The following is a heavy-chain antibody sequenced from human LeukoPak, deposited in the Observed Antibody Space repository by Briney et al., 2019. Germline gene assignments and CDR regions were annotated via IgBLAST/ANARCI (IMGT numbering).Heavy chain of an antibody. CDR1: GFTFSSYM. Sequence: GESLRLSCAASGFTFSSYMMTWVRQAPGKGLEWVANIKPDGGEKFYVDSVRGRFTFSRDNAKNSLYLQMNSLRAEDTAVYYCASDSLWSGILEYWGQGTLVIVSS. J-gene: IGHJ4*02. D-gene: IGHD3-3*01. CDR2: IKPDGGEK. CDR3: ASDSLWSGILEY. V-gene: IGHV3-7*01.